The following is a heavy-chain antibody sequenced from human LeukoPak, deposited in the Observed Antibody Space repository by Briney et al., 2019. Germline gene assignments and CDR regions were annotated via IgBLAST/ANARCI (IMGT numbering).Heavy chain of an antibody. CDR2: IYYSGTT. CDR3: ARAWSYGDYYFDY. CDR1: GGSISSGDYC. J-gene: IGHJ4*02. D-gene: IGHD4-17*01. V-gene: IGHV4-30-4*01. Sequence: SQTLSPTCTVSGGSISSGDYCWSWIRQPPGKGLEWIGYIYYSGTTYYNPSLKSRVTISVDTSKNQFSLNLSSVTAADTAVYFCARAWSYGDYYFDYWGQGTLVTVSS.